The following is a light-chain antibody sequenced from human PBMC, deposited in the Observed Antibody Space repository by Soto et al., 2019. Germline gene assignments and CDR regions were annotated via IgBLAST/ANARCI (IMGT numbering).Light chain of an antibody. CDR1: QSVSSSH. Sequence: EIVLTQSPGTLSLSPGERATLSCRASQSVSSSHLAWYQQKPGQAPRLLIYGASSRATGIPDRFSGSVSGTDFTLTISRLEPEDFAVYYCQQYGSSLWTFGQGTKVDIK. CDR3: QQYGSSLWT. J-gene: IGKJ1*01. CDR2: GAS. V-gene: IGKV3-20*01.